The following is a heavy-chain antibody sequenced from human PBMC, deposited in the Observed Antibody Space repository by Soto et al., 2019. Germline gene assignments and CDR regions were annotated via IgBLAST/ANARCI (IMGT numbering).Heavy chain of an antibody. CDR1: GFSFRGYA. CDR2: ISDSGGRT. J-gene: IGHJ4*02. CDR3: AKERTSRGYFDY. Sequence: EVQLLESGGGLVQPGGSLRLSCAASGFSFRGYAMSWVRQAPGKGLEWVSAISDSGGRTYYADSLKGRFTISRDNSKNTLYLQMTSQRAEDTAVYYCAKERTSRGYFDYWGQGTLVTVSS. V-gene: IGHV3-23*01. D-gene: IGHD3-22*01.